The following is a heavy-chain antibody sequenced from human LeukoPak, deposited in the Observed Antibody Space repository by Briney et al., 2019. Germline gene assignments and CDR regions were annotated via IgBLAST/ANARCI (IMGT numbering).Heavy chain of an antibody. V-gene: IGHV4-39*07. J-gene: IGHJ3*02. Sequence: PSETLSLTCTVSGGSISSSRYYWGWIRQPPGKGLEWIGRIHYSGGTYYNPSLKSRVTVSVDTSENQFSLKLSSVAAADTAVYFCVRTRLSDHIVPAAERADDACDMWGQGTMVTVSS. CDR1: GGSISSSRYY. CDR3: VRTRLSDHIVPAAERADDACDM. D-gene: IGHD2-2*01. CDR2: IHYSGGT.